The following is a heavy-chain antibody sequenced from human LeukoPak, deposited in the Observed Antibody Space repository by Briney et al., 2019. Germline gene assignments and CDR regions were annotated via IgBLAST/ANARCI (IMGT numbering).Heavy chain of an antibody. Sequence: GSLRLSCAASGFTFSSYSMNWVRQAPGKGLEWIGYIYYSGSTNYNPSLKSRVTISEDTSKNQFSLKLSSVTAADTAVYYCARDLAAAGTIDPWGQGTLVTVSS. V-gene: IGHV4-59*01. D-gene: IGHD6-13*01. CDR1: GFTFSSYS. J-gene: IGHJ5*02. CDR3: ARDLAAAGTIDP. CDR2: IYYSGST.